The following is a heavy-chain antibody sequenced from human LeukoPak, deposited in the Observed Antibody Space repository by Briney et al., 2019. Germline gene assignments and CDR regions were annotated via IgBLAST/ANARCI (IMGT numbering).Heavy chain of an antibody. CDR3: ARLGAGTSYDP. J-gene: IGHJ5*02. V-gene: IGHV4-4*09. CDR1: GGSISSYY. CDR2: IYTSGST. Sequence: SETLSLTCTVSGGSISSYYWSWIRQPPGKGLEWIGYIYTSGSTNYNPSLKSRVTISVDTSKNQFSLKLSSVTAADTAVYYCARLGAGTSYDPWGQGTLVTVSS. D-gene: IGHD1-1*01.